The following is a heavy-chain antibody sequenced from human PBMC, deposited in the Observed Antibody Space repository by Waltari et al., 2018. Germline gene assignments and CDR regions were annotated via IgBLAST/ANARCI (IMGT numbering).Heavy chain of an antibody. D-gene: IGHD3-22*01. CDR2: MNPNSGNT. J-gene: IGHJ6*02. CDR3: ARVTVRYDSSGNYYYYGMDV. CDR1: GYTFTSYD. V-gene: IGHV1-8*01. Sequence: QVQLVQSGAEVKKPGASVKVSCNASGYTFTSYDLNWLRQATRQGLEWMGWMNPNSGNTGYAQKFQGRVTMTRNTSISTAYMELSSLRSEDTAVYYCARVTVRYDSSGNYYYYGMDVWGQGTTVTVSS.